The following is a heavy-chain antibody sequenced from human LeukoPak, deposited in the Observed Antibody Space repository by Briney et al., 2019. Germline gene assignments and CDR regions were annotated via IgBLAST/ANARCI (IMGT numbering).Heavy chain of an antibody. Sequence: GGSLRLSCAASGFTFSSYWMSWVRQAPGKGLEWVANIKQDGSEKYYVDSVKGRFTISRDNAKNSLYLQMNSLRAEDTAVYYCARGAGYDFWSGTRNYYFDYWGQGTLVTVSS. CDR3: ARGAGYDFWSGTRNYYFDY. CDR1: GFTFSSYW. J-gene: IGHJ4*02. CDR2: IKQDGSEK. D-gene: IGHD3-3*01. V-gene: IGHV3-7*01.